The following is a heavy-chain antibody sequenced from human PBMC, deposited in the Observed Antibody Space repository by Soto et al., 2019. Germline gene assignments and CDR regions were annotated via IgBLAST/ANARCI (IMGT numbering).Heavy chain of an antibody. V-gene: IGHV3-73*01. D-gene: IGHD3-10*01. CDR3: TRLIRAANEY. Sequence: EVLLVESGGGLVQPGGSLKLSCEASGFVFKDSSIHWVRQASGKGLEWVGRIRDRAYNYATAYAASVKGRFTISRDDSNNKAYMQMDSLKTEDTAIYYCTRLIRAANEYWGQGNLVTVSS. CDR2: IRDRAYNYAT. CDR1: GFVFKDSS. J-gene: IGHJ4*02.